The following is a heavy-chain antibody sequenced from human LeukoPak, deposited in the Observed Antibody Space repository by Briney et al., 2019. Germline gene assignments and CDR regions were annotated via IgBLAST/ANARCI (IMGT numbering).Heavy chain of an antibody. CDR3: ARATNYFDY. CDR1: GGSISSHY. CDR2: IYYSGST. V-gene: IGHV4-59*11. J-gene: IGHJ4*02. Sequence: PSETLSLTCTASGGSISSHYWSWIRQAPGKGLEWIWYIYYSGSTNYNPSLKSRVSISVDTSKNQFSLKLSSVTAADTAVYYCARATNYFDYWGQGTLVTVSS. D-gene: IGHD1-26*01.